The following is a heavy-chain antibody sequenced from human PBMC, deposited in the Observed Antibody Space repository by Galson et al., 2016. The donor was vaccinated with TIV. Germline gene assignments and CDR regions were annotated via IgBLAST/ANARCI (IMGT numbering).Heavy chain of an antibody. CDR3: ARGHYYDSSGYSFDF. Sequence: SVKVSCKASGYTFTSFDISWIRQAPGQGLEWMGWMIPSNGNTGYAQKFRGRITMTRHPSTTTVYMELSGLTSEDTAGYYCARGHYYDSSGYSFDFWGQGTLVTVSS. J-gene: IGHJ4*02. V-gene: IGHV1-8*01. CDR1: GYTFTSFD. D-gene: IGHD3-22*01. CDR2: MIPSNGNT.